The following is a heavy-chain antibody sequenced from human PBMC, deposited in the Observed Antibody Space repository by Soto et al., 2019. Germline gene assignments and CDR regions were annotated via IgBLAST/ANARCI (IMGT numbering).Heavy chain of an antibody. J-gene: IGHJ1*01. CDR1: GFTFSSYS. CDR3: ARPYCSSTSCLPLH. Sequence: PGGSLRLSCAASGFTFSSYSMNWVRQAPGKGLEWVSSISSSSSYIYYADSVKGRFTISRDNAKNSLYLQMNSLRAEDTAVYYCARPYCSSTSCLPLHWGQGTLVTVSS. V-gene: IGHV3-21*01. D-gene: IGHD2-2*01. CDR2: ISSSSSYI.